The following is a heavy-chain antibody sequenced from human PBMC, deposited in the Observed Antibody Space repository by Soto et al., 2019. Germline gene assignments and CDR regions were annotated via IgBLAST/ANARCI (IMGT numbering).Heavy chain of an antibody. CDR1: GCTFSSYA. J-gene: IGHJ4*02. CDR2: ITYDASRT. V-gene: IGHV3-30-3*01. Sequence: PGGSLRLSCAASGCTFSSYAMHWVSQAPGKGLEWVAFITYDASRTYYEDSVKGRFTIPRDNSMDTVYLQMHSLRTEDTAVYYCAKDKGNYYFDYWGQGTQVTVSS. CDR3: AKDKGNYYFDY.